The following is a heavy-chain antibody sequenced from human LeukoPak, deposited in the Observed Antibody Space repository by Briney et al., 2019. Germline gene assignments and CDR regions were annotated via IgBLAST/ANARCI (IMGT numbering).Heavy chain of an antibody. Sequence: SQTLSLTCAISGDSVSSDSAAWNWIRQSPSRGLEWLGRTYYRSKYYNDYAVSVKSRITINPDTSKNQISLQLNSVTPEDTAVYYCARDERRACSGTTCYFNWFDTWGQGTLVAVSS. CDR2: TYYRSKYYN. CDR3: ARDERRACSGTTCYFNWFDT. J-gene: IGHJ5*02. CDR1: GDSVSSDSAA. V-gene: IGHV6-1*01. D-gene: IGHD2-2*01.